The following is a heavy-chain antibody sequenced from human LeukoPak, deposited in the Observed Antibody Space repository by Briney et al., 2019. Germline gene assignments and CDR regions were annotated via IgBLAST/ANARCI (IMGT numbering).Heavy chain of an antibody. CDR1: GDSISSYY. D-gene: IGHD1-26*01. V-gene: IGHV4-59*08. Sequence: SETLSLTCNVSGDSISSYYWGWIRQPPGKGLEWIAYVSSSGTTNDNPSLKSRVTISVDTSKNQLSLKLTSVTAADTAVYYCASHIGGSYSNYYYMDVWGKGIMVTVSS. CDR3: ASHIGGSYSNYYYMDV. J-gene: IGHJ6*03. CDR2: VSSSGTT.